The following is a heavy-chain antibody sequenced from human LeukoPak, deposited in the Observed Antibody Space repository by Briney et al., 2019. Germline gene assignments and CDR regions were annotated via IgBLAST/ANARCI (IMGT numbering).Heavy chain of an antibody. CDR2: ISWYSDSI. Sequence: GGSLRLSCAASGFTFDDYAMHWVRQAPGKGLEWVSGISWYSDSIDYADSVKGRFTISRDNAKNSLYLQMDSLRAEDTALYYCAKAPRPGYSSSRLDYWGQGTLVTVSS. V-gene: IGHV3-9*01. J-gene: IGHJ4*02. CDR3: AKAPRPGYSSSRLDY. CDR1: GFTFDDYA. D-gene: IGHD6-13*01.